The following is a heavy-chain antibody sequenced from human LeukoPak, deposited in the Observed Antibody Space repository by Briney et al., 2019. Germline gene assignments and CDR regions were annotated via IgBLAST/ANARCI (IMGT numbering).Heavy chain of an antibody. CDR2: FYYSGST. Sequence: PSETLSLTCSASGASITSYYWSWIRQPPGKGLEWIGYFYYSGSTKYNPSLKSRVTISVDTSKNQFSLRLSSVTAADTAVYYCARHLGDTIGSQGYFHHWGQGTLVTVSS. J-gene: IGHJ1*01. CDR3: ARHLGDTIGSQGYFHH. CDR1: GASITSYY. V-gene: IGHV4-59*08. D-gene: IGHD3-22*01.